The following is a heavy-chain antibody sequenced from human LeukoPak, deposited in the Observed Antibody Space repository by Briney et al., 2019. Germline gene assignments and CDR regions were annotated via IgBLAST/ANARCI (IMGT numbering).Heavy chain of an antibody. CDR1: GGSLSSGSYY. D-gene: IGHD3-3*01. CDR2: IYYSGST. V-gene: IGHV4-61*01. Sequence: SETLSLTCTVSGGSLSSGSYYWRWIRQPPGKGLEWIGYIYYSGSTNYNPSLKSRVTISVDTSKNQFSLKLSSVTAADTAVYYCARGHEDYDFWSGYSFDPWGQGTLVTVSS. J-gene: IGHJ5*02. CDR3: ARGHEDYDFWSGYSFDP.